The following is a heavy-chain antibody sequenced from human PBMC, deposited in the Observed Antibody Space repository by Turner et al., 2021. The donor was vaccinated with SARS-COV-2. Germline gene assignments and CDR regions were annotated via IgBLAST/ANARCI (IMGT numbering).Heavy chain of an antibody. D-gene: IGHD1-1*01. CDR2: MNAGSGDT. CDR1: GYPFTSYD. V-gene: IGHV1-8*01. J-gene: IGHJ3*01. Sequence: QVQLVQSGAEVKNPGASVKVYCKASGYPFTSYDINWVRQATGQVPEWVGYMNAGSGDTGHARRFQGRVTLTRDTSINTAYMELSGLSFEDTAIYDCARYDYRLRQGFDVWGQGTKVIVSS. CDR3: ARYDYRLRQGFDV.